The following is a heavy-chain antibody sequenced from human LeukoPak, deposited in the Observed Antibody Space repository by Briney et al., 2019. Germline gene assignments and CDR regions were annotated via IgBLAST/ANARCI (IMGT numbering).Heavy chain of an antibody. V-gene: IGHV3-21*01. J-gene: IGHJ4*02. D-gene: IGHD3-3*01. CDR2: ISSSSSYI. CDR3: ARAPVVDFWSGYPDFDY. CDR1: GFTFSSYS. Sequence: GGSLRLSCAASGFTFSSYSMNWVRQAPGKGLEWVSSISSSSSYIYYADSVKGRFTISRDNAKNSLYLQMNSLRAEDTAVYYCARAPVVDFWSGYPDFDYWGQGTLVTVSS.